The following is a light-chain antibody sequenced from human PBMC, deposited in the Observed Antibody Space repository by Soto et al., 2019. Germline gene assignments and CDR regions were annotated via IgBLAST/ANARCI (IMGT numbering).Light chain of an antibody. Sequence: QSVLTQPPSLSGTPGQRVTISCSGSSSKIGSNTVSWYQQLPGKAPKLLIYDNDRRPSGVPDRFSGSKSGTSGSLAISDLHSEDDAEYFCAAWHDSRHAWVFGGGTKLTVL. CDR1: SSKIGSNT. V-gene: IGLV1-44*01. CDR3: AAWHDSRHAWV. CDR2: DND. J-gene: IGLJ3*02.